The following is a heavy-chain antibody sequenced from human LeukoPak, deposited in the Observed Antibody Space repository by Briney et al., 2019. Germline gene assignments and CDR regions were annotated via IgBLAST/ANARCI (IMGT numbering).Heavy chain of an antibody. J-gene: IGHJ1*01. Sequence: GGSLRLSCAASGFTFSSYAMSWVRQAPGKGLEWVSVIYSGGSTYYADSVKGRFTISRDNSKNTLYLQMNSLRAEDTAVYYCASSPSYQSAQGYFQHWGQGTLVTVSS. CDR3: ASSPSYQSAQGYFQH. CDR1: GFTFSSYA. CDR2: IYSGGST. D-gene: IGHD2-2*01. V-gene: IGHV3-66*01.